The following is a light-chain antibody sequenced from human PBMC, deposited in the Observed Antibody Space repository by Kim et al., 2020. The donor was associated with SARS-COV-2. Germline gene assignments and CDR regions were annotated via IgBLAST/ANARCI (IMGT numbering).Light chain of an antibody. V-gene: IGLV1-44*01. CDR3: AAWDDSLNGWV. Sequence: GQRLTISCSGGSSTIGSNNVIWYQQLPGTAPKLLIYSNNQRPSGVPDRFSGSKSGTSASLAISGLQSEDEADYYCAAWDDSLNGWVFGGGTKLTVL. CDR1: SSTIGSNN. CDR2: SNN. J-gene: IGLJ3*02.